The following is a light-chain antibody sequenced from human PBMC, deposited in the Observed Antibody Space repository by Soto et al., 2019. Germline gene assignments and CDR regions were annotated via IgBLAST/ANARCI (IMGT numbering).Light chain of an antibody. CDR3: QQSRGTSLT. CDR1: QSISDY. CDR2: ASS. Sequence: DIQMTQSPSSLSASVGDRVTITCRASQSISDYLNWYQQKPGKAPNLLIYASSILQSGVTSRFSGSGSGTDFTLTITSLQPEDFATYYCQQSRGTSLTFGGGTKVEVK. J-gene: IGKJ4*01. V-gene: IGKV1-39*01.